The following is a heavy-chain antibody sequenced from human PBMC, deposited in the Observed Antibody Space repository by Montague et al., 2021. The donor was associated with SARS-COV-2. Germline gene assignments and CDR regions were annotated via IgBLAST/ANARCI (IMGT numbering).Heavy chain of an antibody. Sequence: SETLSLTCTVSGGSITGYYWSWLRRSPGKGLEWIAYIYDGGAVNYNPPLGSRVTISTDTSKNQLSLKVNSVTAADTAVYYCVGDHPYGGPRGAYDIWGQGTVVTVSS. CDR2: IYDGGAV. V-gene: IGHV4-59*01. D-gene: IGHD4-23*01. CDR3: VGDHPYGGPRGAYDI. CDR1: GGSITGYY. J-gene: IGHJ3*02.